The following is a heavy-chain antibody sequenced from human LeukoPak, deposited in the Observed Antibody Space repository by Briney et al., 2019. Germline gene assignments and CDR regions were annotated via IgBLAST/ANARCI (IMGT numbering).Heavy chain of an antibody. CDR3: TSSQITMVRGIISY. Sequence: GGSLRLSCAVSGFTFSNAWMSWVRQAPGKGLEWVGRIKSKTDGETTGYAAPVKGRFAISRDDSKNMLYLQMNSLRTEDTAVYYCTSSQITMVRGIISYWGQGTLVTVSS. D-gene: IGHD3-10*01. CDR2: IKSKTDGETT. J-gene: IGHJ4*02. V-gene: IGHV3-15*01. CDR1: GFTFSNAW.